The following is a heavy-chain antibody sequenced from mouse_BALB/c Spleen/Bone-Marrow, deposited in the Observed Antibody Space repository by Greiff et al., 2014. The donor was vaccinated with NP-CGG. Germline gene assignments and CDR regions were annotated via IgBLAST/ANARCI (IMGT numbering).Heavy chain of an antibody. J-gene: IGHJ3*01. V-gene: IGHV14-3*02. D-gene: IGHD1-1*01. CDR2: IDPANGNT. CDR1: GFNIKDTY. CDR3: ASYYYGRAWFAY. Sequence: EVQLQQSGAELVKPGASVKLSCTASGFNIKDTYMHWVKQRPEQGLEWIGRIDPANGNTKYDPKFQGKATMTADTSSNTAYLQLSSLTSEDTAVYYCASYYYGRAWFAYWGQGTLVTVSA.